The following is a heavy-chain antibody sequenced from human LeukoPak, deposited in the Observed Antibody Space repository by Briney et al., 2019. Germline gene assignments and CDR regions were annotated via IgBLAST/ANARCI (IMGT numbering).Heavy chain of an antibody. CDR1: GGSISDYY. J-gene: IGHJ4*02. D-gene: IGHD4-17*01. CDR2: VFYSGST. Sequence: SETLSLTCTVSGGSISDYYWSWIRQPPGKGLEWIGYVFYSGSTYYNPSLKSRVTISVDTSKNQFSLKLSSVTAADTAVYYCARDLDYGDYTLFDYWGQGTLVTVSS. CDR3: ARDLDYGDYTLFDY. V-gene: IGHV4-59*12.